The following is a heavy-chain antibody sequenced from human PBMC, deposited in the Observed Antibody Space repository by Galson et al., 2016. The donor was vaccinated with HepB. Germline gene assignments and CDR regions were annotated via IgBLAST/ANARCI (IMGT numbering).Heavy chain of an antibody. J-gene: IGHJ6*02. CDR2: FDPEDVET. Sequence: SVKVSCKVSGYTLTELSMHWVRQAPRKGLEWMGGFDPEDVETIYAQKFQGRVTMTEDTSTDTAYMELSSLRSEDTAVYYCATHSGGTYYTYYGMDVWGQGTTVTVSS. CDR1: GYTLTELS. CDR3: ATHSGGTYYTYYGMDV. D-gene: IGHD1-26*01. V-gene: IGHV1-24*01.